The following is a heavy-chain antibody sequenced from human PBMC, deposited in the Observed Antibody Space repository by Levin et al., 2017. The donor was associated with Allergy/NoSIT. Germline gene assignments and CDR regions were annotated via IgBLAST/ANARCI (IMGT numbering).Heavy chain of an antibody. CDR1: GFTFNNFA. CDR3: AKDVFGGVRLGFDF. Sequence: PGESLKISCAASGFTFNNFAMSWVRQAPGKGLEWVSAINAVGDDLYYADSVKGRFTISRDNSRYTLYLQMASLRAADTAIYYCAKDVFGGVRLGFDFWGQGALVTVSS. J-gene: IGHJ4*02. CDR2: INAVGDDL. D-gene: IGHD3-16*01. V-gene: IGHV3-23*01.